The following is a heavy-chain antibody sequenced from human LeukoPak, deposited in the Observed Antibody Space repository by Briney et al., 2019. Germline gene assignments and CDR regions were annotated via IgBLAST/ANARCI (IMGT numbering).Heavy chain of an antibody. V-gene: IGHV3-30-3*01. J-gene: IGHJ4*02. Sequence: HPGGSLRLSCAASGFTFSSYAMHWLRQAPGKGLEGVAVISYDGSNKYYADSVKGRFTISRDNSRNTLYLQMNSLRAEDTAVYYCARDSLAYCGGDCYSFPGDYWGQGTLVTVSS. D-gene: IGHD2-21*02. CDR2: ISYDGSNK. CDR3: ARDSLAYCGGDCYSFPGDY. CDR1: GFTFSSYA.